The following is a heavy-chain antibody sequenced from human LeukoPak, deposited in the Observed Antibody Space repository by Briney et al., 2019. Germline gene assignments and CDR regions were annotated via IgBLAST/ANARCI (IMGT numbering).Heavy chain of an antibody. D-gene: IGHD6-25*01. CDR2: ISASGTLT. J-gene: IGHJ6*04. CDR1: GFSFSSYE. CDR3: ARDGTPIYSSGWVYMDV. Sequence: GGSLRLSCAASGFSFSSYEMNWVRQAPGKGLEWMSYISASGTLTHYADSVEGRFTISRDNAKNSLYLQMNRLRGEDTAVYYCARDGTPIYSSGWVYMDVWGKGTTVTISS. V-gene: IGHV3-48*03.